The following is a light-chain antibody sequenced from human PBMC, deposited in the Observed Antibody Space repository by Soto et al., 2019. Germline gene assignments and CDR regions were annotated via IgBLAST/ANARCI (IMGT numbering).Light chain of an antibody. CDR1: SIGSKS. CDR3: QVWDNNSDHVV. V-gene: IGLV3-21*02. Sequence: SSELTQPPSVSVAPGQTATITCGGDSIGSKSVHWYQQKPGQAPVVVVYHDSDRPSGIPERFSGSNSGNTATLTISRVEAGDEAVYSCQVWDNNSDHVVFGGGTQLTVL. CDR2: HDS. J-gene: IGLJ2*01.